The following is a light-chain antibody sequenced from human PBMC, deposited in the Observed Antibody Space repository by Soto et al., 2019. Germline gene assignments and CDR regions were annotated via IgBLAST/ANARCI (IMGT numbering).Light chain of an antibody. CDR3: QHYHTWPYT. CDR1: QSVNRK. V-gene: IGKV3-15*01. J-gene: IGKJ2*01. Sequence: ETLMTQSPATLSVSPGERATLSCEASQSVNRKLAWYQQKPGQAPRLLVYDASIRATGIPATFSGSGSGTEFTLTISSLQSEDFAFYYCQHYHTWPYTFGQGTKLEIK. CDR2: DAS.